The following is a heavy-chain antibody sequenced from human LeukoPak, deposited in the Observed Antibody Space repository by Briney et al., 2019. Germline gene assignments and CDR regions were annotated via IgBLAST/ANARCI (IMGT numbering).Heavy chain of an antibody. CDR1: GGSLSSGSYY. CDR3: ARDGHRDNSSSWYSPYYYYYYGMDV. D-gene: IGHD6-13*01. J-gene: IGHJ6*02. Sequence: SETLSLTCTVSGGSLSSGSYYWSWIRQPPGKGLAWIGYIYYSGSTNYNPSLKSRVTISVDTSKNQFSLKLSSVTAADTAVYYCARDGHRDNSSSWYSPYYYYYYGMDVWGQGTTVTVSS. CDR2: IYYSGST. V-gene: IGHV4-61*01.